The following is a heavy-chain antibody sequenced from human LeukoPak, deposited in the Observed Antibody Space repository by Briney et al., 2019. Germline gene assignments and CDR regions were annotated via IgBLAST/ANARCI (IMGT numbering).Heavy chain of an antibody. J-gene: IGHJ5*02. CDR3: ARGRYYYGSGSYYWFDP. V-gene: IGHV4-39*07. CDR1: GGSISSSSYY. D-gene: IGHD3-10*01. CDR2: IYYSGST. Sequence: PSETLSLTCTVSGGSISSSSYYWGWIRQPPGKGLEWIGSIYYSGSTYYNPSLKSRVTISVDTSKNQFSLKLSSVTAADTAVYYCARGRYYYGSGSYYWFDPWGQGTLVTVSS.